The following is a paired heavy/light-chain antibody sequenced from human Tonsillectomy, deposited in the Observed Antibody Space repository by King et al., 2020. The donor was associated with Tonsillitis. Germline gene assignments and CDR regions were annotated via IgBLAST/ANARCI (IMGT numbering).Light chain of an antibody. CDR3: QAWDSTNDRPDVA. Sequence: SYVLSQPPSVSVAPGQTARITCGGHTVGSNVHWYQQKPGQAPVLVVYDDSERPSGIPERFSGSNSGSTATLTISRVEAGDEADYHCQAWDSTNDRPDVAFGGGTKLTVL. CDR2: DDS. J-gene: IGLJ2*01. CDR1: TVGSN. V-gene: IGLV3-21*02.
Heavy chain of an antibody. CDR3: ARFWGSYRPFDY. D-gene: IGHD3-16*02. CDR2: IFSRGST. V-gene: IGHV3-66*01. CDR1: GFTVSDNY. J-gene: IGHJ4*02. Sequence: EVQLVESGGGLVQPGGSLRLSCEVSGFTVSDNYMTWVRQAPGKGLEWVSFIFSRGSTYYAGSVKGRFTISRDNSKNTLYLQMNNLSAEDTAVYYCARFWGSYRPFDYWGQGTPVTVSS.